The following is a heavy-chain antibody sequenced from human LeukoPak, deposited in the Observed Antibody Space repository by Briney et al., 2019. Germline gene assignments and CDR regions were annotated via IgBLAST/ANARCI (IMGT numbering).Heavy chain of an antibody. J-gene: IGHJ4*02. Sequence: GGSLRLSCAASRFTFSSYGMSWVRQAPGKGLEWVSAISGSGGSTYYADSVKGRFTISRDNSKNTLYLQMNSLRAEDTAVYYCAKAGGTGITMVRGVIITLFGYFDYWGQGTLVTVSS. D-gene: IGHD3-10*01. CDR3: AKAGGTGITMVRGVIITLFGYFDY. CDR2: ISGSGGST. V-gene: IGHV3-23*01. CDR1: RFTFSSYG.